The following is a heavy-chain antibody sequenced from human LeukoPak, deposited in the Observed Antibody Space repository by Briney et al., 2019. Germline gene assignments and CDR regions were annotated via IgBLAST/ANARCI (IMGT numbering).Heavy chain of an antibody. J-gene: IGHJ5*02. CDR3: AREDVRITLFGVVTHSTFDP. Sequence: SETLSLTCTVSGGSISSYYCSWIRQPPGKGLEWIGYIYYSGSTNYNPSLKSRVTISVDTSKNQFSLKLSSVTAADTAVYYCAREDVRITLFGVVTHSTFDPWGQGTLVTVSS. V-gene: IGHV4-59*01. D-gene: IGHD3-3*01. CDR1: GGSISSYY. CDR2: IYYSGST.